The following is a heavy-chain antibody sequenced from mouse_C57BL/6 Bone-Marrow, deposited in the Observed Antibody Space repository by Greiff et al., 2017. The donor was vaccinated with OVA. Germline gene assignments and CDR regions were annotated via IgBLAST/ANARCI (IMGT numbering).Heavy chain of an antibody. CDR1: GYTFTSYW. V-gene: IGHV1-5*01. J-gene: IGHJ2*01. CDR2: IYPGNSDT. Sequence: EVQLQQSGTVLARPGASVKMSCKTSGYTFTSYWMHWVKQRPGQGLEWIGAIYPGNSDTSYNQKFKGKAKRTAVTSASTAYMELSSLTNEDSAVYYCTKTHFDYWGQGTTLTVPS. CDR3: TKTHFDY.